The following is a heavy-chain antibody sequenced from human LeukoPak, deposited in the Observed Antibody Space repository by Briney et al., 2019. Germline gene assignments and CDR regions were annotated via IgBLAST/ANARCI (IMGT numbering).Heavy chain of an antibody. CDR2: IWYDGSNK. J-gene: IGHJ4*02. CDR3: ARLFGGVTTFDY. V-gene: IGHV3-33*01. CDR1: GFTFSSYG. D-gene: IGHD4-17*01. Sequence: GGSLRLSCAASGFTFSSYGMRWVRQAPGKGLDWVAGIWYDGSNKYYGDSVKGRFTISRDNAQNSLYLQMNSLSAEDTAVYYCARLFGGVTTFDYWGQGTLVTVSS.